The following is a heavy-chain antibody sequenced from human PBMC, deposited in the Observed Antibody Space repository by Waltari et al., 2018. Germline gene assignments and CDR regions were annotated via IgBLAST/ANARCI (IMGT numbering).Heavy chain of an antibody. J-gene: IGHJ4*02. CDR1: GLTFSRYG. D-gene: IGHD6-6*01. CDR2: IWFDGSNK. CDR3: ARETGSSSEAY. Sequence: QVQLVESGGGVVQPGGSLRLSCEASGLTFSRYGMHWVRQAPGKGLEWVAVIWFDGSNKFYADSVRGRFTISRDNSKNTLYLLMNSLRADDTAVYYCARETGSSSEAYWGQGTLVTVSS. V-gene: IGHV3-33*01.